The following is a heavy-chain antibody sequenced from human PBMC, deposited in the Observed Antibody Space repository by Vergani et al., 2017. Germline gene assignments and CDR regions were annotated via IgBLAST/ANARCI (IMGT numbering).Heavy chain of an antibody. CDR2: IIPILGIA. J-gene: IGHJ4*02. Sequence: VQLVQSGAEVKTPGESLKISCKGSGYSFTSYWIGWVRQMPGKGLEWMGRIIPILGIANYAQKFQGRVTITADKSTSTAYMELSSLRSEDTAVYYCARLYCSGGSCYPYWGQGTLVTVSS. CDR3: ARLYCSGGSCYPY. D-gene: IGHD2-15*01. V-gene: IGHV1-69*09. CDR1: GYSFTSYW.